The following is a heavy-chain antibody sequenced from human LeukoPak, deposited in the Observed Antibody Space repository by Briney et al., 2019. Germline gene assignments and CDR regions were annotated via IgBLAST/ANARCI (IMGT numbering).Heavy chain of an antibody. D-gene: IGHD5-24*01. CDR1: GFTFRTYP. CDR3: AKSLEMSRIMSAFDY. J-gene: IGHJ4*02. V-gene: IGHV3-30*04. CDR2: MSSDGSTT. Sequence: WGSLRLSCAASGFTFRTYPIHWVRQAPGKGLEWVAVMSSDGSTTYYADSVKGRFTFSRDNSENTLFLQMNSLRAEDSAVYYCAKSLEMSRIMSAFDYWGQGTLVTVSS.